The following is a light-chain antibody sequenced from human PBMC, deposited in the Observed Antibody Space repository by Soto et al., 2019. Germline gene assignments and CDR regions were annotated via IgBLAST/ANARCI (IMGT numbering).Light chain of an antibody. CDR1: ENVRNSY. CDR3: QQLLSYPIT. J-gene: IGKJ5*01. Sequence: EIVLTESAGTLSLSPGERATLSCGASENVRNSYLAWYQQKPGQAPRLLISGASNRATGIPDRFSGSGSGTSFTLTISSLQPEDFATYYCQQLLSYPITFGQGTRLENK. V-gene: IGKV3-20*01. CDR2: GAS.